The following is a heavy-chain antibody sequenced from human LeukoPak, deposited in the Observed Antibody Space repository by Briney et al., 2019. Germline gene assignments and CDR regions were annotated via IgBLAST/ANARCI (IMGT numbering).Heavy chain of an antibody. V-gene: IGHV3-30*18. CDR1: GFTFSTYA. CDR3: AKDFIGTAMDS. J-gene: IGHJ4*02. CDR2: ISFDGGKT. D-gene: IGHD5-18*01. Sequence: PGTSLRLSCAASGFTFSTYAMHWVRQAPGKGLEWVAVISFDGGKTYHADSLKGRLTVSRDNSKAPLYLQMNSLRAEDTAVYYCAKDFIGTAMDSWGQGTRVTVSS.